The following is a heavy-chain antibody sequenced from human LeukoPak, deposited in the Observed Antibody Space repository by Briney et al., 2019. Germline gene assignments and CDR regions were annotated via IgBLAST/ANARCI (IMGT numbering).Heavy chain of an antibody. Sequence: SVKVSCKASGGTFSSYAISWVRQAPGQGLEWMGGIIPIFGTANYAQKFQGRVTITTDESTSTAYMELSSLRSEDTAVYYCARGLIVVVPAANDAFDIWGQGTMVTVSS. CDR2: IIPIFGTA. V-gene: IGHV1-69*05. D-gene: IGHD2-2*01. CDR3: ARGLIVVVPAANDAFDI. CDR1: GGTFSSYA. J-gene: IGHJ3*02.